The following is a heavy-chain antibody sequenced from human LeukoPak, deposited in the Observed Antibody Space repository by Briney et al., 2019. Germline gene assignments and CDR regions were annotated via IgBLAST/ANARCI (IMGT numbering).Heavy chain of an antibody. CDR1: GFTVSSNY. CDR2: IYSGGST. D-gene: IGHD6-13*01. CDR3: AKDRAGPTDYYYYGMDV. J-gene: IGHJ6*02. V-gene: IGHV3-53*01. Sequence: GGSLRLSCAVSGFTVSSNYMSWVRQAPGKGLEWVSVIYSGGSTYYADSVKGRLTISRDFSKNTLYLQMNSLRAEDTALYYCAKDRAGPTDYYYYGMDVWGQGTTVTVSS.